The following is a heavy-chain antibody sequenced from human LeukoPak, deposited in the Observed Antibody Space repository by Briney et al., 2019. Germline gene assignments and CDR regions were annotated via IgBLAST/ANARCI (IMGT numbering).Heavy chain of an antibody. Sequence: QAGGSLRLSCAASGFTFSSYSMNWVRQAPGKGLEWVSCISSSGSTIYYADSVKGRFTISRDNAKNSLYLQMNSLRAEDTAAYYCARDQSSAAGFTFYYYAMDVWGQGTTVTVSS. V-gene: IGHV3-48*04. D-gene: IGHD6-19*01. CDR2: ISSSGSTI. CDR3: ARDQSSAAGFTFYYYAMDV. CDR1: GFTFSSYS. J-gene: IGHJ6*02.